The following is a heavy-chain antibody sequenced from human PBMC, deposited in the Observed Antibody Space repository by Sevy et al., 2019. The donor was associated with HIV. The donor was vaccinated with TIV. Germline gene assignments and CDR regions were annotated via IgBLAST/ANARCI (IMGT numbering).Heavy chain of an antibody. CDR2: FYSTGST. CDR3: ATPRGSDWYEGTGGYFDL. J-gene: IGHJ2*01. CDR1: GGSISSSSYY. V-gene: IGHV4-39*01. Sequence: SETLSLTCTVSGGSISSSSYYWGWIRQPPGQGLEWIGSFYSTGSTSYNPSLRSRLTVSVDTSKNQFSLRLTSVIATDTAVYYCATPRGSDWYEGTGGYFDLWGRGTLVTVSS. D-gene: IGHD6-19*01.